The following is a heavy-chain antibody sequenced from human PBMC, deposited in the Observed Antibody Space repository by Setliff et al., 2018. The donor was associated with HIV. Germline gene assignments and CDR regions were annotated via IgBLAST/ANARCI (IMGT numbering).Heavy chain of an antibody. J-gene: IGHJ3*02. CDR1: GFTFSDSG. Sequence: GGSLRLSCAGSGFTFSDSGMHWVRQAPGKGLEWVAIISYDGSRVAYADSVKGRFTISRDDSKNTLFLQMISLRVEDTAVYYCVRGVKDKQWLGTYAFDIWGQGTMVTVSS. CDR2: ISYDGSRV. CDR3: VRGVKDKQWLGTYAFDI. D-gene: IGHD6-19*01. V-gene: IGHV3-30*12.